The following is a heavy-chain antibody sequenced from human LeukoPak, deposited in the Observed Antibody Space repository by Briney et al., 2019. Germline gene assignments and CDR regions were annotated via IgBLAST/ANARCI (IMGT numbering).Heavy chain of an antibody. Sequence: ASVKVSCTPSGYTFPSYGISWVRQAPGQGLEWMGWIRVYNGNTNYAQKFKGRVTMTTDTSTNTAYMELRSLGSDDTAVYFCARGGSRVTTINILDYWGQGTLVTVSS. V-gene: IGHV1-18*01. J-gene: IGHJ4*02. CDR2: IRVYNGNT. CDR1: GYTFPSYG. D-gene: IGHD5-24*01. CDR3: ARGGSRVTTINILDY.